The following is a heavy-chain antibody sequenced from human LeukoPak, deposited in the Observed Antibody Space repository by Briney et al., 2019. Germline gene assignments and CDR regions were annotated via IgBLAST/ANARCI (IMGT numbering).Heavy chain of an antibody. CDR1: GFTLSSYE. D-gene: IGHD1-26*01. J-gene: IGHJ3*02. CDR2: IEYSETGT. CDR3: ARGGSYLRAFDI. Sequence: GGSLRLSCTVSGFTLSSYEMSWIRQAPGQGLEWVSSIEYSETGTHYADSVKGRFTISRDNSKNTLYLQMNSLRAEDTAVYYCARGGSYLRAFDIWGQGTMVTVSS. V-gene: IGHV3-23*01.